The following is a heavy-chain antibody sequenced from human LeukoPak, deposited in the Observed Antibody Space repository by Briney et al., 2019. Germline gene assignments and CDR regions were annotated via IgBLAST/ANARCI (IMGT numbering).Heavy chain of an antibody. Sequence: GRSLRLSCAASGFTFSSYTMHWVRQAPGKGLEWVSAITGSGDSTYYADSVRGRFTISRDNSKNTLFLQMNTLRAEDTAVYYCAAVTPPDYWGQGTLVTVSS. D-gene: IGHD4-23*01. J-gene: IGHJ4*02. CDR1: GFTFSSYT. CDR3: AAVTPPDY. CDR2: ITGSGDST. V-gene: IGHV3-23*01.